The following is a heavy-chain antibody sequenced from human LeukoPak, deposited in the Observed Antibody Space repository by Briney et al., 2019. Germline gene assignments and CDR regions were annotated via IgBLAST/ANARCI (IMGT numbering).Heavy chain of an antibody. Sequence: SGPALVKPTQTLTLTCTFSGFSLSTSGMRVSWIRQPPGKALEWLARIDWDDDKFYSTSLKTRLTISKDTSKNQVVLTMTNMDPVDTATYYCARTPYCGGDCYVDYWGKGTLVTVSS. J-gene: IGHJ4*02. D-gene: IGHD2-21*02. CDR3: ARTPYCGGDCYVDY. CDR2: IDWDDDK. CDR1: GFSLSTSGMR. V-gene: IGHV2-70*04.